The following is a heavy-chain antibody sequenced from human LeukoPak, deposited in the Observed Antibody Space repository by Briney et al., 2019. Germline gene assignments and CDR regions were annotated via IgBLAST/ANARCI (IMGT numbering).Heavy chain of an antibody. CDR2: INPKSGVT. D-gene: IGHD3-22*01. J-gene: IGHJ4*02. CDR3: ARALGNYYDSTVYQAY. CDR1: GYTFTDYY. V-gene: IGHV1-2*02. Sequence: GASMKVTCNTPGYTFTDYYIHWVRQAPGQGLEWMGWINPKSGVTNYVQNFQDRVTLSSDTSINTAYMDLSGLTSGDTAVYYCARALGNYYDSTVYQAYWGQGHLVTVSS.